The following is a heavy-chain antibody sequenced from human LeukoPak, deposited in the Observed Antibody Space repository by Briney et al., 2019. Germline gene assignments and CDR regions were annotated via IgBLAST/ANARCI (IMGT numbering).Heavy chain of an antibody. Sequence: PGGSLRLSCAASGFTLSSYWMSWVRQAPGKGLEWVANIKQDGSEKYYVDSVKGRFTISRDNAKNSLYLQMNSLRAEDTAVYYCARDLVWDYYDSSGYNDYWGQGTLVTVSS. CDR2: IKQDGSEK. CDR1: GFTLSSYW. V-gene: IGHV3-7*01. CDR3: ARDLVWDYYDSSGYNDY. D-gene: IGHD3-22*01. J-gene: IGHJ4*02.